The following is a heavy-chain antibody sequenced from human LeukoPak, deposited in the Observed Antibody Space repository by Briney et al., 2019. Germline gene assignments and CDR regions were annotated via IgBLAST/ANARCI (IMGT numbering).Heavy chain of an antibody. Sequence: KTGGSLRLSCAASGFTFSSYSMNWVRQAPGKGLEWVSSISSSSSYIYYADSVKGRFTISRDNAKNSLYLQMNSLRAEDTAVYYCVTRPYCSSTSCPIFDYWGQGTLVTVSS. CDR1: GFTFSSYS. D-gene: IGHD2-2*01. CDR3: VTRPYCSSTSCPIFDY. J-gene: IGHJ4*02. V-gene: IGHV3-21*01. CDR2: ISSSSSYI.